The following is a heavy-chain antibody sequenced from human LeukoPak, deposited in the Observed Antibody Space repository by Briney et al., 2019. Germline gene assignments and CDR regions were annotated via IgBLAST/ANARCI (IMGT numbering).Heavy chain of an antibody. CDR2: ISSSSSYI. J-gene: IGHJ4*02. CDR1: GSTFSSYS. CDR3: ARDLTGTTTGWWYFDY. V-gene: IGHV3-21*01. D-gene: IGHD1-20*01. Sequence: GGSLRLSCAASGSTFSSYSMNWVRQAPGKGLEWVSSISSSSSYIYYADSVKGRFTISRDNAKNSLYLQMNSLRAEDTAVYYCARDLTGTTTGWWYFDYWGQGTLVTVSS.